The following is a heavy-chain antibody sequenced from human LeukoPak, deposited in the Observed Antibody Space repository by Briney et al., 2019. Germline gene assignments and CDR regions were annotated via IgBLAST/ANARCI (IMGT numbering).Heavy chain of an antibody. CDR3: ARRGCSGGSCYYYMDV. V-gene: IGHV1-2*02. J-gene: IGHJ6*03. Sequence: ASVKVSCKASGYTFTSYAMNWVRQAPGQGLEWMGWINPNSGGTNYAQKFQGRVTMTRDTSISTAYMELSRLRSDDTAVYYCARRGCSGGSCYYYMDVWAKGPRSPSP. CDR1: GYTFTSYA. D-gene: IGHD2-15*01. CDR2: INPNSGGT.